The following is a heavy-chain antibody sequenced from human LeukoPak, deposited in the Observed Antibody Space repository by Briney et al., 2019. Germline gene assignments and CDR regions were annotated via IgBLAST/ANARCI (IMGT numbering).Heavy chain of an antibody. CDR3: ARDYYDSSASATFDY. CDR2: IASDTTYM. J-gene: IGHJ4*02. Sequence: GGSLRHSCEASGFTFSTYTVNWVRQAPGKGLQWVSSIASDTTYMKYADSVKGRFSVSRDNAKNSVFLEMKSLRADDTAVYFCARDYYDSSASATFDYLGRGTLVTVSS. D-gene: IGHD3-22*01. CDR1: GFTFSTYT. V-gene: IGHV3-21*06.